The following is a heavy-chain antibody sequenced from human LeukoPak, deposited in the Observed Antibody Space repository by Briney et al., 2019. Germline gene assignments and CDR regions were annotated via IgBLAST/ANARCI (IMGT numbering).Heavy chain of an antibody. V-gene: IGHV4-39*07. CDR1: GGSISSSSYY. J-gene: IGHJ6*03. Sequence: SETLSLTCTVSGGSISSSSYYWGWIRQPPGKGLEWIGSIYYSGSTYYNPSLKSRVTISVDTSKNQFSLKLSSVTAADTAVYYCARGRGLRLKYSYGETYYYYMDVWGKGTTVTVSS. CDR3: ARGRGLRLKYSYGETYYYYMDV. D-gene: IGHD5-18*01. CDR2: IYYSGST.